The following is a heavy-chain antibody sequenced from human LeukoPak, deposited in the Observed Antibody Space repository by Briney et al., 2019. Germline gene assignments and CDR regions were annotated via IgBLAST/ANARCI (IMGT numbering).Heavy chain of an antibody. CDR3: AREKWLRYYMDV. J-gene: IGHJ6*03. CDR2: ISSSTI. Sequence: GSLRLSWAASGFTLNSYSMKWVRPAPGEGREWVSYISSSTIYYADSVKGRFTISRDNAKNSLYLQMNSLRAEDTAVYYCAREKWLRYYMDVWGKGTTVTVSS. D-gene: IGHD5-12*01. V-gene: IGHV3-48*01. CDR1: GFTLNSYS.